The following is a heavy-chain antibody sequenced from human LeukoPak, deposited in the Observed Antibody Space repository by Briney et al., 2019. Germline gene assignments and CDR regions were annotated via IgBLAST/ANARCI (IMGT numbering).Heavy chain of an antibody. CDR2: ISYDGSNK. D-gene: IGHD6-19*01. CDR1: GFTFSSYA. CDR3: SVAGTQDY. J-gene: IGHJ4*02. Sequence: GGSLRLSCAASGFTFSSYAMHWVRQAPGKGLEWVAVISYDGSNKYYADSVKGRFTISRDNSKNTLYLQMNSLRAEDTAVYYCSVAGTQDYWGQGTLVTVSS. V-gene: IGHV3-30*04.